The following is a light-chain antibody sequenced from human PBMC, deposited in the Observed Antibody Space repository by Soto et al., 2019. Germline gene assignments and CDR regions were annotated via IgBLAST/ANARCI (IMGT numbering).Light chain of an antibody. CDR3: QQRSNWPLFT. CDR1: QSVSSY. V-gene: IGKV3-11*01. J-gene: IGKJ3*01. CDR2: DAS. Sequence: EIVLTQSPATLSLSPGERVTLSCRASQSVSSYLAWYQQKPGQAPRLLIYDASNRATGIPARFSGSGSGTDVTITISSLAPEDFAVYYCQQRSNWPLFTFGRGTKVDIK.